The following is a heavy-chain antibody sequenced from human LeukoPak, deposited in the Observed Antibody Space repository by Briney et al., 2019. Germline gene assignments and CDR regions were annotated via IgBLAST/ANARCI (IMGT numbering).Heavy chain of an antibody. CDR3: ARDPKRVVIAMNGFDY. J-gene: IGHJ4*02. D-gene: IGHD2-21*01. V-gene: IGHV3-23*01. CDR1: GFTFSSYA. CDR2: ISGSGGST. Sequence: GGSLRLSCAASGFTFSSYAMSWVRQAPGKGLEWVSAISGSGGSTYYADSVKGRFTISRDNSKNTLYLQMNSLRAEDTAVYYCARDPKRVVIAMNGFDYWGQGTLVTVSS.